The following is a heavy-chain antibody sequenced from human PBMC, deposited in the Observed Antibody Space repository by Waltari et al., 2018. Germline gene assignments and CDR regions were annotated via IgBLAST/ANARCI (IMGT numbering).Heavy chain of an antibody. D-gene: IGHD1-26*01. V-gene: IGHV4-4*07. CDR2: IYTSGST. J-gene: IGHJ4*02. Sequence: QVQLQESGPGLVKPSETLSLTCTVPGGSIRMYSWSWIRQPAGKGLEWIGRIYTSGSTNYNPSLKSRVTMSVDTSKNQFSLKLSSVTAADTAVYYCARGGRVGRFDYWGQGTLVTVSS. CDR3: ARGGRVGRFDY. CDR1: GGSIRMYS.